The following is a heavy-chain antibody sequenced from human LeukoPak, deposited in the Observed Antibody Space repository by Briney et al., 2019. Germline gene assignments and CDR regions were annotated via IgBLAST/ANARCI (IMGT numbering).Heavy chain of an antibody. CDR1: GFTFSNAW. Sequence: GGSLRLSCAASGFTFSNAWMNWVRQAPGKGLEWVGRIKSKTGGGTTDYAAPVKGRFTISRDDSKNTLYLQMNSLKTEDTAMYYCTTVGATYAFDLWGQGTMVTVSS. CDR2: IKSKTGGGTT. D-gene: IGHD1-26*01. J-gene: IGHJ3*01. V-gene: IGHV3-15*01. CDR3: TTVGATYAFDL.